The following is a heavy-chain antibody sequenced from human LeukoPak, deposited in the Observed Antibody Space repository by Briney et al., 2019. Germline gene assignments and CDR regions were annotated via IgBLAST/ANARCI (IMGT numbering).Heavy chain of an antibody. V-gene: IGHV1-2*02. Sequence: ASVKVSCKASGYTFTGYYMHWVRQAPGQGLEWMGWINPNSGGTNYAQKFQGRVTMARDTSTSTVYMELSSLRSEDTAVYYCAREKYDSSGYYYGLDYWGQGTLVTVSS. J-gene: IGHJ4*02. CDR1: GYTFTGYY. CDR2: INPNSGGT. CDR3: AREKYDSSGYYYGLDY. D-gene: IGHD3-22*01.